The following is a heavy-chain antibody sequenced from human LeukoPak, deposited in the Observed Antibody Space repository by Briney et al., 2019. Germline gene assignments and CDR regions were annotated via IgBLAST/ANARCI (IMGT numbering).Heavy chain of an antibody. J-gene: IGHJ6*04. V-gene: IGHV3-30*04. CDR2: ISYDGTNK. D-gene: IGHD5-12*01. CDR1: GFTFSSFA. CDR3: ARDGNSGYNSDYYYGMDA. Sequence: GGSLRLSCAASGFTFSSFALHWVRQAPGKGLEWVAVISYDGTNKYYADSVKGRFTISRDNSKNTLYLQMSSLRVEDTAVYYCARDGNSGYNSDYYYGMDAGGKGTTVTVFS.